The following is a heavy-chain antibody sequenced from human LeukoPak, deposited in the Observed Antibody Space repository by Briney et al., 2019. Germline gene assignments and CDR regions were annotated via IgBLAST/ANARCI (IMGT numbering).Heavy chain of an antibody. V-gene: IGHV3-30*18. CDR2: ISYDGSNK. CDR3: AKAPSTFTVTTLGGY. CDR1: GFTFSSYG. J-gene: IGHJ4*02. D-gene: IGHD4-17*01. Sequence: GGSLRLSCAASGFTFSSYGMHWVRQAPGKGLEWVAVISYDGSNKYYADSVKGRFTISRDNSKNTLYLQMNSLRAEDTAVYYCAKAPSTFTVTTLGGYWGQGTLVTVSS.